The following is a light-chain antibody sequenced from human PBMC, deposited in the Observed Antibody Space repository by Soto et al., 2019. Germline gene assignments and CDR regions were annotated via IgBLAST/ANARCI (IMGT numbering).Light chain of an antibody. CDR3: QQYGTSRHGT. Sequence: EIVLTQSPGTLSLSPGERATLSCRASQSVASSSIAWYQQRLGQAPRLLIYGASNRATGIPDRFSGSGSGTDFTLTISRLEPEDFAVYYCQQYGTSRHGTFGQGTRLEIK. J-gene: IGKJ5*01. CDR2: GAS. CDR1: QSVASSS. V-gene: IGKV3-20*01.